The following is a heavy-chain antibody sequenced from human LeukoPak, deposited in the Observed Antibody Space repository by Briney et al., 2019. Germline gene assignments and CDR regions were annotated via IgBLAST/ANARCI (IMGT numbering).Heavy chain of an antibody. V-gene: IGHV2-26*01. CDR1: GFSLSNARMG. D-gene: IGHD4-17*01. CDR2: IFSTDEK. Sequence: SGPTLMHPTAALTLTFTVSGFSLSNARMGVSWIRQPPVKALEWLAHIFSTDEKSYSTSLKSRLTISKDASKSQVALTMTNMDPVDTATYYCARIKNGYGDFFPFYYWGQGTLVTVSS. J-gene: IGHJ4*02. CDR3: ARIKNGYGDFFPFYY.